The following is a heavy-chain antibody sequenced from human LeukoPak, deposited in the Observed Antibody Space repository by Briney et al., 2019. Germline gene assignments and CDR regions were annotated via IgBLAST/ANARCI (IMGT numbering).Heavy chain of an antibody. Sequence: GRSLRLSCAASGFTFSSYAMNWVHQAPGKGLEWVAVISYDGSNKYYADSVKGRFTISRDSSKNTVYLQMNSLRAEDTAVYYCARDQRSSSWFDYWGQGTLVTVSS. CDR3: ARDQRSSSWFDY. CDR2: ISYDGSNK. CDR1: GFTFSSYA. D-gene: IGHD6-13*01. J-gene: IGHJ4*02. V-gene: IGHV3-30-3*01.